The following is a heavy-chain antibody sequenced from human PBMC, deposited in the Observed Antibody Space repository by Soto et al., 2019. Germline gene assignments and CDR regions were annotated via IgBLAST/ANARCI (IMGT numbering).Heavy chain of an antibody. CDR1: GGSISNYY. V-gene: IGHV4-59*01. D-gene: IGHD2-15*01. CDR2: IYYSGTT. Sequence: QVQLQESGPGLVQPSETLSLTCTVSGGSISNYYWSWIRQPPGKGLEWIAYIYYSGTTNYNPSPQXRXTXXLDTSKKQFSLKLSSVTAADTAVYYCARGAGWWEPWGQGTLFTVSS. CDR3: ARGAGWWEP. J-gene: IGHJ5*02.